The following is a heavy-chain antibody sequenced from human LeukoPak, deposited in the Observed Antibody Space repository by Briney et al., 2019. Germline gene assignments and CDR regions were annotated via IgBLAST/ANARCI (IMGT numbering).Heavy chain of an antibody. V-gene: IGHV4-39*07. Sequence: TSGTLSLTCTVSGGSISSSSYYWGRIRQPPGKGLEWIGSIYYSGSTYYNPSLKSRVTISVDTSKNQFSLKLSSVTAADTAVYYCAREAAATDTYYYYYMDVWGKGTTVTVSS. CDR1: GGSISSSSYY. CDR2: IYYSGST. J-gene: IGHJ6*03. CDR3: AREAAATDTYYYYYMDV. D-gene: IGHD2-15*01.